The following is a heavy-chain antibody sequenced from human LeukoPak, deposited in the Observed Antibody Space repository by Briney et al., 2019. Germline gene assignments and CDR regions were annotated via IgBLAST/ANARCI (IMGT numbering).Heavy chain of an antibody. CDR3: VSAYDQ. Sequence: GASVKVSCKASGYTFTDSYMHWVRQAPGQGFEWMGWINPSTGDTKYAKMFQGRVTLTTGASINTAYMELSGLRPADTAVYFCVSAYDQWGQGTLVTVTS. CDR1: GYTFTDSY. CDR2: INPSTGDT. J-gene: IGHJ5*02. V-gene: IGHV1-2*02.